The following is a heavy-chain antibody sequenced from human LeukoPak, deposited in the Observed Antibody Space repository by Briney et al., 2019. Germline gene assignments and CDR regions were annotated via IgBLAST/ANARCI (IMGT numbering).Heavy chain of an antibody. J-gene: IGHJ1*01. V-gene: IGHV1-69*02. CDR2: IIPILGIA. D-gene: IGHD2-15*01. CDR1: GGAFSSYT. Sequence: SVKVSCKASGGAFSSYTISWVRQAPGQGLEWMGRIIPILGIANYAQKFQGRVTITADKSTSTAYMELSSLRSEDTAVYYCARGPGYCSGGSCYSGLAEYLSTGARAPWSPSPQ. CDR3: ARGPGYCSGGSCYSGLAEYLST.